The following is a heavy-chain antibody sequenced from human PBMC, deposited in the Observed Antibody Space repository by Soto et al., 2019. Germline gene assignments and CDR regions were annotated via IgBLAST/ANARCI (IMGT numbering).Heavy chain of an antibody. CDR3: ASGYYDSSGCVPWRYFDL. V-gene: IGHV1-69*12. Sequence: QVQLVQSGAEVKKPGSSVKVSCKASGGTFSSYAISWVRQAPGQGLEWMGGIIPIFGTANYSQKFQGRVTITADESTSTAYMELSSLRSEDTAVYYCASGYYDSSGCVPWRYFDLWGRGTLVTVSS. CDR1: GGTFSSYA. CDR2: IIPIFGTA. D-gene: IGHD3-22*01. J-gene: IGHJ2*01.